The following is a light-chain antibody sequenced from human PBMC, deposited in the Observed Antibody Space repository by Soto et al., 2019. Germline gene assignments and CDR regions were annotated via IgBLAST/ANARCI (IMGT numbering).Light chain of an antibody. CDR1: QGVSPW. J-gene: IGKJ5*01. V-gene: IGKV1-12*02. CDR3: QQYNTWPS. Sequence: DIQMTQSPSSVSASVGDRVTITCRASQGVSPWSAWYQQTPGKAPNLLIYTASSLQSGVPSRFSGSGSGTDFTLTISSLQSEDFAVYFCQQYNTWPSFGQGTRLEIK. CDR2: TAS.